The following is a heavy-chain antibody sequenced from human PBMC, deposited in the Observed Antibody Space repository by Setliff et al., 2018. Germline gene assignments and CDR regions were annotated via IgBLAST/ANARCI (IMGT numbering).Heavy chain of an antibody. V-gene: IGHV1-8*02. D-gene: IGHD2-15*01. CDR1: GYTFINYE. J-gene: IGHJ6*02. Sequence: ASVKVSCKASGYTFINYEINWVRQATGQGLEWMGGMNPNNGNTGYAQKFQGRVTMTRNTSISTAYMELNSLRVGDAAVYFCVRGDCSSGSCPTKGLGMDVWGQGTTVTVSS. CDR2: MNPNNGNT. CDR3: VRGDCSSGSCPTKGLGMDV.